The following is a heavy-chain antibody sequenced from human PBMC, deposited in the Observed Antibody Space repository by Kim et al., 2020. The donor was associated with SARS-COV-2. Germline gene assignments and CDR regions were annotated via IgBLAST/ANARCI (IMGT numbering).Heavy chain of an antibody. Sequence: SETLSLTCSVSGGSISTTPYYWGWIRQAPGKGLEWIGTLYYSHVTYYSPSLKSRLTISVDTSKNQVSLRLSSVTAADTAVYYCARHRRGHIDSWGQGTLVTVSS. V-gene: IGHV4-39*01. J-gene: IGHJ4*02. CDR1: GGSISTTPYY. CDR3: ARHRRGHIDS. CDR2: LYYSHVT. D-gene: IGHD5-12*01.